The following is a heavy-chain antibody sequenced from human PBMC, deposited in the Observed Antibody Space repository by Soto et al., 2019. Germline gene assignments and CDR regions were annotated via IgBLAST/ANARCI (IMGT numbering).Heavy chain of an antibody. CDR3: AHPRGYGVFDAVDI. CDR1: GFVFSTYA. CDR2: INSGGEST. Sequence: PGGSLRLSCATSGFVFSTYAMNWVRQAPGKGLEWVSAINSGGESTFYAESVRGRFTIYRDNSFNTLYLQMRSLRPEDTAVYYCAHPRGYGVFDAVDIWGQGTMVIVSS. D-gene: IGHD4-17*01. J-gene: IGHJ3*02. V-gene: IGHV3-23*01.